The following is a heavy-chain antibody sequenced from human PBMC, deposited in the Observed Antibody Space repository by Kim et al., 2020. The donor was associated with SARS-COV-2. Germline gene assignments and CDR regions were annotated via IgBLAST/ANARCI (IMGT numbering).Heavy chain of an antibody. Sequence: SETLSLTCAVYGGSFSGYYWSWIRQPPGKGLEWIGEINHSGSTNYNPSLKSRVTISVDTSKNQFSLKLSSVTAADTAVYYCARETGRSVGIWRHGSVTMVRGVPEEGFDYWGQGTLVTVSS. CDR1: GGSFSGYY. CDR2: INHSGST. D-gene: IGHD3-10*01. J-gene: IGHJ4*02. V-gene: IGHV4-34*01. CDR3: ARETGRSVGIWRHGSVTMVRGVPEEGFDY.